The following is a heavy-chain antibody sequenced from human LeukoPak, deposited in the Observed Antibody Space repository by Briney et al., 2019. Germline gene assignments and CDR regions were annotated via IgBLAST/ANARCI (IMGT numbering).Heavy chain of an antibody. CDR2: ISSSGSTI. J-gene: IGHJ4*02. Sequence: TGGSLRLSCAASGFTFSSYEMNWVRQAPGKGLEWVSYISSSGSTIYYADSVKGRFTISRDNAKNSLYLQMNSLRAEDTAVYYCARDPVKWVTTPYYFDYWGQGTLVTVSS. D-gene: IGHD4-17*01. CDR3: ARDPVKWVTTPYYFDY. CDR1: GFTFSSYE. V-gene: IGHV3-48*03.